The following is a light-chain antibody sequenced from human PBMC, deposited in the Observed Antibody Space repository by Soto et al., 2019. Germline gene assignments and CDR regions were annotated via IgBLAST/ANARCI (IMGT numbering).Light chain of an antibody. Sequence: EIVMTQSPATLSVSPGERATLSCRASQSVRNSLAWYQQKSGQAPRLLIYGASTRATGVPGRFGASGSGTEFTLNISSLQSEDFAIYHCQQYSNWPLTFGQGTKVEIK. CDR3: QQYSNWPLT. CDR1: QSVRNS. CDR2: GAS. V-gene: IGKV3-15*01. J-gene: IGKJ1*01.